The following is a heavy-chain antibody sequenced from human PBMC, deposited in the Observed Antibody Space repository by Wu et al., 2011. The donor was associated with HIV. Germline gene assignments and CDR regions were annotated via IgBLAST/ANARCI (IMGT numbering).Heavy chain of an antibody. CDR1: GYTFTDYY. Sequence: QVQLVQSGAEVERPGASVKISCQASGYTFTDYYMHWVRQAPGQGLEWMGWIDPKSGATNYAQKFQVRVTMTRDTSISTVYMELHRLRSDDTAVYYCVRPGYYWYFDVWGRGVPRHCLL. D-gene: IGHD3-9*01. V-gene: IGHV1-2*02. CDR2: IDPKSGAT. J-gene: IGHJ2*01. CDR3: VRPGYYWYFDV.